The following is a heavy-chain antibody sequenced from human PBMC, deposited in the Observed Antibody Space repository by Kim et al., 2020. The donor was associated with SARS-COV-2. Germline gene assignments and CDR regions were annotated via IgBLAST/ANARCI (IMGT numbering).Heavy chain of an antibody. CDR2: ISNSTNSK. J-gene: IGHJ6*01. CDR3: ARSRYRSGRFYYY. CDR1: GFTFSSYA. D-gene: IGHD3-10*01. V-gene: IGHV3-21*04. Sequence: GGSLRLSCAASGFTFSSYAMNWVRQAPGKGLEWVSSISNSTNSKYYADSVKGRFTISSDKAKNKLYLQMNSLSAEDAAVYYCARSRYRSGRFYYY.